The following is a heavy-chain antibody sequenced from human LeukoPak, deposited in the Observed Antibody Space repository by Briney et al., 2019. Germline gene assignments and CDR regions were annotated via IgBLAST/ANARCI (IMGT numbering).Heavy chain of an antibody. V-gene: IGHV4-39*01. CDR3: ARYYYDSSGYSTYFDY. D-gene: IGHD3-22*01. CDR2: IYYSGST. Sequence: PSETLSLTCTVSGGSISSYYWGWIRQPPGKGLEWIGSIYYSGSTYYNPSLKSRVTISVDTSKNQFSLKLSSVTAADTAVYYCARYYYDSSGYSTYFDYWGQGTLVTVSS. J-gene: IGHJ4*02. CDR1: GGSISSYY.